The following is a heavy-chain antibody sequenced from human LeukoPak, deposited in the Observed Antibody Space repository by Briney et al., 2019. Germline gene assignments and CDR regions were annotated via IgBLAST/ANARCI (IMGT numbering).Heavy chain of an antibody. J-gene: IGHJ4*02. CDR3: ARVRNFDRFNGGYFDY. D-gene: IGHD3-9*01. Sequence: ASVKVSCKASGGTFSSYAISWVRQAPGQGLEWMGRIIPIFGTANYAQKFQGRVTITTDESTSTAYMELSSLRSEDTAVYYCARVRNFDRFNGGYFDYWGQGTLVTVSS. V-gene: IGHV1-69*05. CDR1: GGTFSSYA. CDR2: IIPIFGTA.